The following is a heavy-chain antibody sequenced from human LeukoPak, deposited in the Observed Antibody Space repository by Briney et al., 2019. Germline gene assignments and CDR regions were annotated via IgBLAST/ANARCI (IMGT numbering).Heavy chain of an antibody. CDR3: ARSERGDTYHYDSSGYYRGVYAYFDS. CDR2: IIPIFGTA. D-gene: IGHD3-22*01. Sequence: SVKVSCKASGGTFSSYAISWVRQAPGQGLEWMGGIIPIFGTANYAQKFQGRVTITADESTSTAYMELSSLRSEDTAVYYCARSERGDTYHYDSSGYYRGVYAYFDSWGQGTLVTVSS. J-gene: IGHJ4*02. CDR1: GGTFSSYA. V-gene: IGHV1-69*13.